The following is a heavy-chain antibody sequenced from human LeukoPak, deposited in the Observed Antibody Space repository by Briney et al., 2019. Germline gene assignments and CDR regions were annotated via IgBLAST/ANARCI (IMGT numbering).Heavy chain of an antibody. V-gene: IGHV3-23*01. CDR3: ARDGLHDYVWGSYYFDY. CDR1: GFTFSSYA. J-gene: IGHJ4*02. D-gene: IGHD3-16*01. Sequence: GGSLRLSCAASGFTFSSYAMSWVRQAPGKGLEWVSAISGSGGSTYYADSVKGRFTISRDNAKNSLYLQMNSLRAEDTAVYYCARDGLHDYVWGSYYFDYWGQGTLVTVSS. CDR2: ISGSGGST.